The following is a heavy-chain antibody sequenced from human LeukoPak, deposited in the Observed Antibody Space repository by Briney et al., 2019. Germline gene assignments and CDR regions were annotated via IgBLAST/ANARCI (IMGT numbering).Heavy chain of an antibody. J-gene: IGHJ6*02. CDR2: ISSSSSYI. Sequence: GGSLRLSCAASGFTFSSYSMNWVRQAPGKGLEWVSSISSSSSYIYYADLVKGRFTISRDNAKNSLYLQMNSLRAEDTAVYYCARDQDAAMVRGALLYFHYYYGMDVWGQGTTVTVSS. V-gene: IGHV3-21*01. CDR3: ARDQDAAMVRGALLYFHYYYGMDV. CDR1: GFTFSSYS. D-gene: IGHD3-10*01.